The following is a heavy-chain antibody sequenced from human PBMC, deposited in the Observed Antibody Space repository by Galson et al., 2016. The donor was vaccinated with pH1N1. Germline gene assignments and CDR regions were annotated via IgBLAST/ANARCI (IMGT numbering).Heavy chain of an antibody. CDR3: ARDSEYSGHEGFH. CDR1: GFTLTSYA. V-gene: IGHV3-30*04. Sequence: SLRLSCAASGFTLTSYAMHWVRQAPGKGLEWVAVILYDGTNEYYADSVKGRFTISRDKTQSTVYLQMNSLRTGDTAVYYCARDSEYSGHEGFHWAQGTLVIVSS. J-gene: IGHJ4*02. D-gene: IGHD5-12*01. CDR2: ILYDGTNE.